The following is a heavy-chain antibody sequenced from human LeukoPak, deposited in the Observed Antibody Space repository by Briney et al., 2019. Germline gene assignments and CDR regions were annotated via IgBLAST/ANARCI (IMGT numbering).Heavy chain of an antibody. CDR1: GGSFSGYY. J-gene: IGHJ6*03. CDR2: INHSGST. V-gene: IGHV4-34*01. Sequence: PSETLSLTCAVYGGSFSGYYWSWIRQPPGKGLEWIGEINHSGSTNYNPSLKSRVTISVDKSKNQFSLKLSSVTAADTAVYYCARAPGGYYYMDVWGKGTTVTVSS. D-gene: IGHD3-16*01. CDR3: ARAPGGYYYMDV.